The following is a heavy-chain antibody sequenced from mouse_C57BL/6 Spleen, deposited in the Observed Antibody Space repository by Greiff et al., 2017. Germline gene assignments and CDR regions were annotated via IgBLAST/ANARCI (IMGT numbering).Heavy chain of an antibody. D-gene: IGHD2-5*01. J-gene: IGHJ2*01. CDR3: ARHEDYSNPLDY. CDR1: GFTFSSYG. Sequence: VQLQQSGGDLVKPGGSLKLSCAASGFTFSSYGMSWVRQTPDKRLEWVATISSGGSYTYYPDSVKGRFTISRDNAKNTLYLQMSSLKSEDTAMYYCARHEDYSNPLDYWGQGTTLTVSS. V-gene: IGHV5-6*01. CDR2: ISSGGSYT.